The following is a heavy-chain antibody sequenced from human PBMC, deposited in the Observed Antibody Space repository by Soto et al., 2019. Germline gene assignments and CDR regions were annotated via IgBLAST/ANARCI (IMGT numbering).Heavy chain of an antibody. Sequence: QVQLQESGPGLVKPSETLSLTCTVSGGSISSYYWSWIRQPPGKGLEWIGYIYYSGSTNYNPSLTSRVTISVDTSKNQFSLKLSSVTAADTAVYSCARTLFGWGIWFDPWGQGTLVTVSS. D-gene: IGHD3-10*02. CDR3: ARTLFGWGIWFDP. J-gene: IGHJ5*02. CDR2: IYYSGST. CDR1: GGSISSYY. V-gene: IGHV4-59*01.